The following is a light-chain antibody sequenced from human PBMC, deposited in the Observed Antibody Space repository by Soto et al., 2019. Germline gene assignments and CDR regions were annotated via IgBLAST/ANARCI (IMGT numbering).Light chain of an antibody. CDR3: QQRYNRPLIT. J-gene: IGKJ5*01. V-gene: IGKV3-11*01. CDR2: DAS. CDR1: QSVRTN. Sequence: EIVLTQSPATLSLSPGERATLSCRASQSVRTNLAWYQHKVGQAPSLLISDASKRATSIPARFSGGGSGEAFTLLISSREPEDFAVYYCQQRYNRPLITFGQGTRLEIK.